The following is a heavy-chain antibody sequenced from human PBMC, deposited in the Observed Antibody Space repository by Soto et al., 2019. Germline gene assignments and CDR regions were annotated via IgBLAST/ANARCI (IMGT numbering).Heavy chain of an antibody. D-gene: IGHD6-13*01. CDR2: IYSGGRN. V-gene: IGHV4-4*07. CDR1: GGSISSFY. CDR3: ARGSSRWDY. J-gene: IGHJ4*02. Sequence: PSETLSLTCTVSGGSISSFYWSWIRQPARKGLEWIGRIYSGGRNNYNPSLKSRVTMSVDTSKNQFSLRLSSEPAADTAMYYCARGSSRWDYWGQGTLVTVSS.